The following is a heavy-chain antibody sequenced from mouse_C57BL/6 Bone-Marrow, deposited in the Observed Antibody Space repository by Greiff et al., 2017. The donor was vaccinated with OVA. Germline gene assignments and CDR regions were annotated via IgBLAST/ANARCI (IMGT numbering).Heavy chain of an antibody. CDR2: LWTGGGP. CDR3: ARDYYGSSPWFAY. J-gene: IGHJ3*01. D-gene: IGHD1-1*01. Sequence: VMLVASGPGLVAPSQSLSITCTVSGFSLTSYAISCVRQPPGKGLEWLGVLWTGGGPNYNSALKSRLSISKDNSKSQVFLKMNSLQTDDTARYYCARDYYGSSPWFAYWGQGTLVTVSA. V-gene: IGHV2-9-1*01. CDR1: GFSLTSYA.